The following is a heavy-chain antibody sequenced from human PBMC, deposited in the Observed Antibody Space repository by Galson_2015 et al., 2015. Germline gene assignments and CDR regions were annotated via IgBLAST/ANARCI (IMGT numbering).Heavy chain of an antibody. J-gene: IGHJ4*02. Sequence: SVKVSCKASGYTFSSYAISWVRQAPGQGLEWMGGIIPIFGTANYALKFQGRVTITADESTSTAYMELSSLRSEDTAVYYCARTDSSGWYGDDYWGQGPLVTVSS. CDR2: IIPIFGTA. D-gene: IGHD6-19*01. CDR1: GYTFSSYA. V-gene: IGHV1-69*13. CDR3: ARTDSSGWYGDDY.